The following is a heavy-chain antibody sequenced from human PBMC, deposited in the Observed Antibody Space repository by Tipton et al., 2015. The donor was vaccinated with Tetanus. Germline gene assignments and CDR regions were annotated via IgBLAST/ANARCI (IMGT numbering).Heavy chain of an antibody. D-gene: IGHD3-22*01. J-gene: IGHJ4*02. Sequence: TLSLTCNVSGDSIRRSYWSWIRQPPGKGLEWIGHIFHSGTTNYNPSLMSRVTLSLDTTRGQFSLKLTSVTAADAAVYFCARDRRDFAYDSRGFYSPLYYFDNWGQGLRVTVSS. V-gene: IGHV4-4*08. CDR2: IFHSGTT. CDR1: GDSIRRSY. CDR3: ARDRRDFAYDSRGFYSPLYYFDN.